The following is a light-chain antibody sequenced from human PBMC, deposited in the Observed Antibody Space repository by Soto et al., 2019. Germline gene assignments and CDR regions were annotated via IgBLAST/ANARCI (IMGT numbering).Light chain of an antibody. CDR2: GAS. CDR1: QSVSSSY. V-gene: IGKV3-20*01. Sequence: ETVLTQSPGILSLSPGERATLSCRASQSVSSSYLAWYQQKPGQAPRLLMYGASSRATGIPDRFSGSGSGTDFTLTISRLEPEDFALYYCQQYGSSPRTFGQGTKVDIK. CDR3: QQYGSSPRT. J-gene: IGKJ1*01.